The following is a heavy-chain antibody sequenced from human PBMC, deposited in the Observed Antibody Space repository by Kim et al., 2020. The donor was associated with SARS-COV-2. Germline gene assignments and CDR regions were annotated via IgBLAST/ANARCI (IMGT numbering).Heavy chain of an antibody. J-gene: IGHJ4*02. CDR3: ARVGYYDSSGYDL. Sequence: YADSVKGRFTISRDNSKNTLYLQMNSLRAEDTAVYYCARVGYYDSSGYDLWGQGTLVTVSS. V-gene: IGHV3-53*01. D-gene: IGHD3-22*01.